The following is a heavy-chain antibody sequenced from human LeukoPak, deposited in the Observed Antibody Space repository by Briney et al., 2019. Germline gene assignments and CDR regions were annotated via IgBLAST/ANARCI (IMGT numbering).Heavy chain of an antibody. CDR3: ARDQGINNGGWYAYYYYYMDV. D-gene: IGHD6-19*01. V-gene: IGHV1-2*02. CDR1: GYSFTGYY. Sequence: ASVKVSCKASGYSFTGYYMHWVRQAPGQGLEWMGWINPNSGGTNYAQTFQGRVTMTRDTSIGTAYMELSRLRSDDTAVYYCARDQGINNGGWYAYYYYYMDVWGKGTTVTVSS. CDR2: INPNSGGT. J-gene: IGHJ6*03.